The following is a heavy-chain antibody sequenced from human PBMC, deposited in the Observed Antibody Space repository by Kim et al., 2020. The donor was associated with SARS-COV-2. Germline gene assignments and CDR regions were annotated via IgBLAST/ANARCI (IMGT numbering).Heavy chain of an antibody. CDR2: ISYDGSNK. CDR1: GFTFSSYA. Sequence: GGSLRLSCAASGFTFSSYAMHWVRQAPGKGLEWVAVISYDGSNKYYADSVKGRFTISRDNSKNTLYLQMNSLRAEDTAVYYCARSVATTRTHIDYWGQGTLVTVSS. D-gene: IGHD6-19*01. CDR3: ARSVATTRTHIDY. V-gene: IGHV3-30-3*01. J-gene: IGHJ4*02.